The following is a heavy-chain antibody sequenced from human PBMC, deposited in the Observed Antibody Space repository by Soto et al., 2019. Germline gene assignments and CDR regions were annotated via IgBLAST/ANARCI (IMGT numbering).Heavy chain of an antibody. CDR1: GFTFSSYG. V-gene: IGHV3-33*01. D-gene: IGHD2-15*01. CDR2: IWYDGSNK. J-gene: IGHJ4*02. CDR3: ARDVGPPYFDY. Sequence: QVQLVESGGGVVQPGRSLRLSCAASGFTFSSYGMHWVRQAPGKGLEWVAVIWYDGSNKYYADSVKDRFTISRDNSKNSLYQQMNSLRAEDTAVYYCARDVGPPYFDYWGQGTLVTVSS.